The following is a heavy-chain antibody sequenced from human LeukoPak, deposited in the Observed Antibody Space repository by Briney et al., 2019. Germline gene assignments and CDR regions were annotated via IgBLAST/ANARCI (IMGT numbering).Heavy chain of an antibody. Sequence: SETLSLTCTVSGGSISRYYWSWIRQPPGKGLEWIGYIYYDGSTNYNPSLKSRVTISLDTSKNQFSLKLSSVTAADMAVYYCARPGVGSGRYGAFDIWGQGAMVTVYS. V-gene: IGHV4-59*08. CDR3: ARPGVGSGRYGAFDI. CDR2: IYYDGST. J-gene: IGHJ3*02. CDR1: GGSISRYY. D-gene: IGHD5-18*01.